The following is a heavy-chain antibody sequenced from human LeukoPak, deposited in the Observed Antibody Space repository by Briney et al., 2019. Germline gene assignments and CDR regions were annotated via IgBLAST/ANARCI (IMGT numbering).Heavy chain of an antibody. CDR1: GYTFTSYC. CDR2: INPSGGST. CDR3: ARVGWFDP. Sequence: ASVKVSCKASGYTFTSYCMHWVRQAPGQGLEWMGIINPSGGSTNYAQKFQGRVTITADESTSTAYMELSSLRSEDTAVYYCARVGWFDPWGQGTLVTVSS. J-gene: IGHJ5*02. V-gene: IGHV1-46*01.